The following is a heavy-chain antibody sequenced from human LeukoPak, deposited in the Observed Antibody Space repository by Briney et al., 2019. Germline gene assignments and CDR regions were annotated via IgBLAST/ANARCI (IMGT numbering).Heavy chain of an antibody. J-gene: IGHJ4*02. CDR1: GFTFSSYA. Sequence: GGSLRLSCAASGFTFSSYAMSWVRQAPGKGLEWVAVISYDGSNKYYADSVKGRFTISRDNSKNTLYLQMNSLRAEDTAVYYCAREPTYYFDYWGQGTLVTVSS. V-gene: IGHV3-30-3*01. CDR3: AREPTYYFDY. CDR2: ISYDGSNK.